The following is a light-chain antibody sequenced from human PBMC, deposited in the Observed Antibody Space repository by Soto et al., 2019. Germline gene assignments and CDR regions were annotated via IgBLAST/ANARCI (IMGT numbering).Light chain of an antibody. J-gene: IGKJ2*01. CDR2: GVS. CDR1: QSVSGDS. Sequence: EIVLTQFPGTLSLSPGEGATLSCRASQSVSGDSLAWYRQKLGQAPRLLIYGVSNRATGLPDRFSGCGSGTDFTLTISRLEPQDSAVYYCQQYGTSTPTFGQGTRLEI. V-gene: IGKV3-20*01. CDR3: QQYGTSTPT.